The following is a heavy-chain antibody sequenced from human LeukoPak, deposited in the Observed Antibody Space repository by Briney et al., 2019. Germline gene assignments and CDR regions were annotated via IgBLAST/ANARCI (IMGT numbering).Heavy chain of an antibody. D-gene: IGHD1-26*01. J-gene: IGHJ5*02. CDR2: MYYSGNT. CDR3: GRCSSGSYNWFDP. V-gene: IGHV4-39*01. CDR1: GGSISSSSYY. Sequence: PSETLSLTCTVSGGSISSSSYYWAWIRQPPGKGLEWIGSMYYSGNTNYNPSLKSRVTISADTSKNQFSMKLSSVTAADTAVYYCGRCSSGSYNWFDPWGQGTLVTVSS.